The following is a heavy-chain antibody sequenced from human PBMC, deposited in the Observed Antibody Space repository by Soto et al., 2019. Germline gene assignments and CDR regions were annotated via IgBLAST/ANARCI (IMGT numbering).Heavy chain of an antibody. CDR2: IWYDGSNK. V-gene: IGHV3-33*08. D-gene: IGHD6-13*01. CDR1: GFTFSSYG. J-gene: IGHJ3*02. Sequence: GGSLRLSCAASGFTFSSYGMHWVRQAPGKGLEWVAVIWYDGSNKYYADSVKGRFTISRDNSKNTLYLQMNSLRAEDTAVYYCARGGQQLVLPNEVPNGAFDIWGQGTMVTVSS. CDR3: ARGGQQLVLPNEVPNGAFDI.